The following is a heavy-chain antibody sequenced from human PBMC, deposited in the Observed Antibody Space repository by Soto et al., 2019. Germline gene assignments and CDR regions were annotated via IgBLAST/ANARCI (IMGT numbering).Heavy chain of an antibody. D-gene: IGHD3-10*01. Sequence: PSETLSLTCAVYGGSFSGYYWSWIRQPPGKGLKWIGEINHSGSTNYNPSLKSRVTISVDTSKNQFSLKLSSVTAADTAVYYCARDRAVRYYYGSRNYYYYYGMDVWGQGTTVTVSS. CDR3: ARDRAVRYYYGSRNYYYYYGMDV. CDR2: INHSGST. V-gene: IGHV4-34*01. J-gene: IGHJ6*02. CDR1: GGSFSGYY.